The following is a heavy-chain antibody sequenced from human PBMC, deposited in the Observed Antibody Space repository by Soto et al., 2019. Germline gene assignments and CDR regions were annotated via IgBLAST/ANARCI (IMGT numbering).Heavy chain of an antibody. V-gene: IGHV5-51*01. CDR2: IYPGDSDT. J-gene: IGHJ6*02. CDR3: ARGGLSSSGWYRYYGMDV. D-gene: IGHD6-19*01. Sequence: GESLKISCKGSGYSFTSYWIGWVRQMPGKGLEWMGIIYPGDSDTRYSPSFQGQVTISADKSISTAYLQWSSLKASDTAMYYCARGGLSSSGWYRYYGMDVWGQGTTVTVSS. CDR1: GYSFTSYW.